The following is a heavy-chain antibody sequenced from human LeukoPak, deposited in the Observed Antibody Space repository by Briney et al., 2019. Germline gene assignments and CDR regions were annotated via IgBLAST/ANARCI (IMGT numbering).Heavy chain of an antibody. CDR3: ARGGLISLANTPLGAFDL. Sequence: SETLSLTCTVSGGSISSYYWSWIRQPPGKGLEWIGYIYYSGSTNYNPSLKSRVTISVDTSKNQFSLKLNSVTPEDTALYYCARGGLISLANTPLGAFDLWGQGTMVSVSS. D-gene: IGHD3/OR15-3a*01. J-gene: IGHJ3*01. V-gene: IGHV4-59*12. CDR1: GGSISSYY. CDR2: IYYSGST.